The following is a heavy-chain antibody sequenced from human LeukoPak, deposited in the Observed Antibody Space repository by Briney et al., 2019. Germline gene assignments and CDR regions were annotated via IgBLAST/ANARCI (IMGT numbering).Heavy chain of an antibody. D-gene: IGHD2-15*01. CDR3: ARRNVVVAHNRAPYNWFDP. CDR2: INWNGGST. CDR1: GFTFDDYG. Sequence: GGSLRLSCAASGFTFDDYGMSWVRHAPGKGLEWVSGINWNGGSTGYANSVKGRFTISRDNAKNSLYLQMNSLRAEDTALYYCARRNVVVAHNRAPYNWFDPWGQGTLVTVSS. V-gene: IGHV3-20*04. J-gene: IGHJ5*02.